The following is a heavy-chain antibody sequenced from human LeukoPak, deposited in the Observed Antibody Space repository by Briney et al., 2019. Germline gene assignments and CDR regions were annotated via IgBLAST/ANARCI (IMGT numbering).Heavy chain of an antibody. CDR2: LFYGGTT. J-gene: IGHJ6*03. CDR3: ARLVVAARDYYYYYMDV. CDR1: GGSISDYY. V-gene: IGHV4-59*01. Sequence: PSETLSLTCTVSGGSISDYYWSWIRQPPGKGLEWIGFLFYGGTTNYNPSLKSRVSISVDTSKSQFSLKLSSVTAADTAVYYCARLVVAARDYYYYYMDVWGKGTTVTVSS. D-gene: IGHD2-15*01.